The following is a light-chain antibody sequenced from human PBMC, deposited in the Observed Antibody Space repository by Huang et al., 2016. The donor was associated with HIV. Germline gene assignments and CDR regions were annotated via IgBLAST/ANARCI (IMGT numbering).Light chain of an antibody. V-gene: IGKV3-15*01. CDR1: QSLSGH. CDR2: GAS. Sequence: EIVLTQSPATLSVSPGGRAALSCRASQSLSGHVAWYQQKPGQALRLLIYGASTRATGIPARFSGNGSVTEFTLTISSLQSEDLAVYYCQQYNTWPPRYTFGQGTKLDIK. CDR3: QQYNTWPPRYT. J-gene: IGKJ2*01.